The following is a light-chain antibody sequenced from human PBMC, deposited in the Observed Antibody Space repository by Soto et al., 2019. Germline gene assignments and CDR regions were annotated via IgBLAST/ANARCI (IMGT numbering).Light chain of an antibody. CDR3: QHRGEWPRT. CDR1: QSVSNY. Sequence: PGERATLSCRASQSVSNYLAWYQQKPGQAPRLLIYGASNRATGIPARFTGSGSGTDFTLTISSLEPEDFAVYYCQHRGEWPRTFGQGTKFEIK. CDR2: GAS. V-gene: IGKV3-11*01. J-gene: IGKJ2*01.